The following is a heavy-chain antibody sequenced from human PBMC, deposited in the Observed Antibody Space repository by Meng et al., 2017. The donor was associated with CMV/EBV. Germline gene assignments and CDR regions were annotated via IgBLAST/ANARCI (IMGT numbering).Heavy chain of an antibody. D-gene: IGHD1-26*01. CDR3: ARVLRVGEH. CDR2: ISSSSSTI. Sequence: GESLKTSCAASGFTFSSYSMNWVRQAPGKGLEWVSYISSSSSTIYYADSVKGRFTISRDNAKNPLYLQKNSLRAEDTAVYYCARVLRVGEHWGQGTLVTVSS. J-gene: IGHJ4*02. V-gene: IGHV3-48*04. CDR1: GFTFSSYS.